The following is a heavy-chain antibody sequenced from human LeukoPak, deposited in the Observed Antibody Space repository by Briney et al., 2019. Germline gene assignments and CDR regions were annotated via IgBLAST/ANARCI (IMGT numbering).Heavy chain of an antibody. CDR1: GFTFSSYE. Sequence: GGSLRLSCAASGFTFSSYEMNWVRQAPGKGLEWVSYISSSGSTIYYADSVKGRFTISRDNAQNSLYLQMNSLRAEDTAVYYCARGDSGSYYFDYWGQGTLVTVSS. D-gene: IGHD1-26*01. CDR3: ARGDSGSYYFDY. J-gene: IGHJ4*02. CDR2: ISSSGSTI. V-gene: IGHV3-48*03.